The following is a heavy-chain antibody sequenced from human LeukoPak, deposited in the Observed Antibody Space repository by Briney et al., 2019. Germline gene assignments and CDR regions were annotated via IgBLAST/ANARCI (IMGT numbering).Heavy chain of an antibody. V-gene: IGHV4-59*01. CDR3: ARERIPYSSSPGAFDI. CDR2: IYYSGST. D-gene: IGHD6-6*01. Sequence: PSETLSFTCTVSGGSLSSYYWSWIRQPPGRGREWIGYIYYSGSTNYNPSLKSRVTISVDTSKNQFSLKLSSVTAADTAVYYCARERIPYSSSPGAFDIWGQGTMVTVSS. J-gene: IGHJ3*02. CDR1: GGSLSSYY.